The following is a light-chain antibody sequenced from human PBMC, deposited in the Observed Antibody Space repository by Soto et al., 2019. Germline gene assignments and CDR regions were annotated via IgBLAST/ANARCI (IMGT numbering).Light chain of an antibody. J-gene: IGLJ3*02. CDR1: SSDVGDRNY. Sequence: QSALTQPASVSGSPGQSITISCTGTSSDVGDRNYVSWYQQHPGKAPKLMIYEVNNRPSGVSNRFSGSKSGNTASLTISGLQAEDEADYYCSSYTNIGTWVFGGGNKLTVL. CDR2: EVN. CDR3: SSYTNIGTWV. V-gene: IGLV2-14*01.